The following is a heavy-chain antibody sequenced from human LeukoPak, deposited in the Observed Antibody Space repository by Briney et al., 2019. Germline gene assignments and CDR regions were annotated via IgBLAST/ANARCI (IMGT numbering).Heavy chain of an antibody. Sequence: GGSLRLSCAASGFTFSSFNMNWVRQAPGKGLEWVSSISSTGTYIYYADSVKGRFTISRDNAKNSLYLQMNSLRAADTAVYYCARRESRAEGDWFDPWGQGTLVTVSS. CDR1: GFTFSSFN. J-gene: IGHJ5*02. D-gene: IGHD2-2*01. CDR2: ISSTGTYI. CDR3: ARRESRAEGDWFDP. V-gene: IGHV3-21*04.